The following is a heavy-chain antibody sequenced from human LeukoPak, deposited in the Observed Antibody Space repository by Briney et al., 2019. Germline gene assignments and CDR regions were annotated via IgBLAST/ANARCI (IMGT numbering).Heavy chain of an antibody. D-gene: IGHD6-19*01. CDR1: GFTFSNYA. V-gene: IGHV3-23*01. CDR3: AKSSLYTSDRYVRWCFDY. CDR2: FTGSGGNT. Sequence: PGGSLRLSCAASGFTFSNYAMSWVRQAPGKGLEWVSSFTGSGGNTYYADSVKGRFTISRDDSKNTLFLQMNNLKAEDTAVYYCAKSSLYTSDRYVRWCFDYWGQGTLVTVSS. J-gene: IGHJ4*02.